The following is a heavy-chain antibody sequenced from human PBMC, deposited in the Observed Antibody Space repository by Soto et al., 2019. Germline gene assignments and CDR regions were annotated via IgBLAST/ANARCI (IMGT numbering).Heavy chain of an antibody. D-gene: IGHD3-10*01. CDR1: GFTFSSYA. CDR2: ISGSGGST. Sequence: PGGSLRLSCAASGFTFSSYAMGWVRQAPGKGLEWVSAISGSGGSTYYADSVKGRFTISRDNSKNTLYLQMNSLRAEDTAVYYCAKASGWFGEFDYWGQGTLVTVSS. CDR3: AKASGWFGEFDY. V-gene: IGHV3-23*01. J-gene: IGHJ4*02.